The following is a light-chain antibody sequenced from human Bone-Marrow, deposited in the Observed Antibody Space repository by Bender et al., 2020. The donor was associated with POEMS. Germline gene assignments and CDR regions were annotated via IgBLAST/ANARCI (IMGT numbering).Light chain of an antibody. V-gene: IGLV2-23*02. J-gene: IGLJ1*01. CDR1: NADVGSHNL. CDR2: EVN. CDR3: CSYAGNRNV. Sequence: QSALTQPASLSGSPGQSITISCTGSNADVGSHNLVSWYQQHPGKVPKLIIYEVNKRPSGVPDRFSGSKSGNTASLTLSRLQAEDEADYHCCSYAGNRNVFGTGTKVTVL.